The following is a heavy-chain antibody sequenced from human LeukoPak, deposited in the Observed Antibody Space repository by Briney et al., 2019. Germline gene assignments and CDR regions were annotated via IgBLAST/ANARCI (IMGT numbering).Heavy chain of an antibody. CDR1: GGSISSGDYY. V-gene: IGHV4-30-4*01. D-gene: IGHD1-26*01. CDR2: IYYSGST. J-gene: IGHJ3*02. Sequence: SETLSLTCTVSGGSISSGDYYWSWIRQPPGKGLEWIGYIYYSGSTYYNPSLKSRVTISVDTSKNQFSLKLSSVTAADTAVYYCARSYSGSYYAFDIWGQGTMVTVSP. CDR3: ARSYSGSYYAFDI.